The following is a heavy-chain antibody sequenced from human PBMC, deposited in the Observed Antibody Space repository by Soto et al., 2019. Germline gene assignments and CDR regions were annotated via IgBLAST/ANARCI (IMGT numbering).Heavy chain of an antibody. J-gene: IGHJ5*02. CDR2: ISSDGDIT. CDR1: GLTFSEYS. Sequence: GGSLRLSCSASGLTFSEYSMHWVRQAPGKGLQYVSTISSDGDITYYADSVKGRFTISRDNSKNTLYLQMNSLRPEDTAVYYCVKVSTFYDILTGYYSTNFFDPWGQGTLVTVSS. V-gene: IGHV3-64D*06. D-gene: IGHD3-9*01. CDR3: VKVSTFYDILTGYYSTNFFDP.